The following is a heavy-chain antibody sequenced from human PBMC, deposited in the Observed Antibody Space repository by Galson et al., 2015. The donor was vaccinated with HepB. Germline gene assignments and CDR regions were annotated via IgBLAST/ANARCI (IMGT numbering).Heavy chain of an antibody. CDR3: ARGTTYFFGSGSSPPGY. CDR2: INTNTGNP. V-gene: IGHV7-4-1*02. Sequence: SVKVSCKASGYSLTNYAMNWVRQAPGQGLEWMGWINTNTGNPAYAQGFTGRFVFSLDTSVSTAYLQIRNLKTEDTAVYYCARGTTYFFGSGSSPPGYWGQGTLVTVSS. CDR1: GYSLTNYA. D-gene: IGHD3-10*01. J-gene: IGHJ4*02.